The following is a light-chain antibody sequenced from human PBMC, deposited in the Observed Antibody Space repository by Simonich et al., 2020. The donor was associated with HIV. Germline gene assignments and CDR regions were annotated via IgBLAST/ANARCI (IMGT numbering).Light chain of an antibody. CDR2: SNN. V-gene: IGLV1-47*02. CDR3: ATWEDSLSGWV. J-gene: IGLJ3*02. Sequence: QSVLTQPPSASGTPGQRVTISCSGSSSNIKNNHVCWFQQFPGTAPKLLIYSNNLRPAGVPERFSGAKSGTTASLAISGLRSEDETDYYCATWEDSLSGWVFGGGTKLTVL. CDR1: SSNIKNNH.